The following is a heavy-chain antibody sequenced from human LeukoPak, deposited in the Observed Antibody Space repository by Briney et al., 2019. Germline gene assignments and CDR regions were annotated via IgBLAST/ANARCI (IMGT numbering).Heavy chain of an antibody. CDR3: ASSRGGYCSSTTCRYYYYYYMDV. CDR2: FSGGHGST. J-gene: IGHJ6*03. CDR1: GFTFSNHA. V-gene: IGHV3-23*01. D-gene: IGHD2-2*01. Sequence: GGSLRLSCAVSGFTFSNHAMSWVRQAPGKGLEWVSAFSGGHGSTYYGDSVKGRFTVSRDKPKNTLYLQMNSLRAEDTAVYYCASSRGGYCSSTTCRYYYYYYMDVWGKGTTVTVSS.